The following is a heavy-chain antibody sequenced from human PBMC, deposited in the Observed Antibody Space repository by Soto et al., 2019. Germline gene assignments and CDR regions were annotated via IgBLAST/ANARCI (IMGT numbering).Heavy chain of an antibody. CDR2: ISVTGGST. J-gene: IGHJ4*02. CDR1: GFTFSSYA. V-gene: IGHV3-23*01. CDR3: ARDNFYDSSGYYLW. Sequence: EVQLLESGGGLVQPGGSLRLSCAASGFTFSSYAMSWVRQAPGKGLQWVSSISVTGGSTYYADSVKGRFTISRDNSTNTLYLLMNGLRAEDTAVYYCARDNFYDSSGYYLWWGQGSLVTVSS. D-gene: IGHD3-22*01.